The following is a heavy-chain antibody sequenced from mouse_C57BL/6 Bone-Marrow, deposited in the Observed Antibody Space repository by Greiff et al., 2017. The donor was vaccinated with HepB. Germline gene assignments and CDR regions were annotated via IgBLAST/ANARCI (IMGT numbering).Heavy chain of an antibody. Sequence: QVQLKESGAELVRPGASVKLSCKASGYTFTNYYINWVKQRPGQGLEWIARIYPGSGNTYYNEKFKGKATLTAEKSSSTAYMQLSSLTSEDSAVYFCANYYAMDYWGQGTSVTVSS. J-gene: IGHJ4*01. CDR2: IYPGSGNT. V-gene: IGHV1-76*01. CDR1: GYTFTNYY. CDR3: ANYYAMDY.